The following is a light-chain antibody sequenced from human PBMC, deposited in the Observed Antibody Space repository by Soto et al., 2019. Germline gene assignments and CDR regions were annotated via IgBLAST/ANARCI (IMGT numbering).Light chain of an antibody. CDR3: QQFNSYPT. Sequence: DIQLTQSPSLLSASVGDGVTITCRASQGITSYLAWYQQRPGKAPKLLIYAASTLQSGVPSRFSGSGSGTEFTLTISSLQHEDFATYYCQQFNSYPTFGGGTKVEIK. CDR1: QGITSY. J-gene: IGKJ4*01. V-gene: IGKV1-9*01. CDR2: AAS.